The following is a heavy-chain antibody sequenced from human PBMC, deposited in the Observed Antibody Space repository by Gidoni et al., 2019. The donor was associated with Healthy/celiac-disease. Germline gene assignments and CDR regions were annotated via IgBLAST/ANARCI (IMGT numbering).Heavy chain of an antibody. Sequence: QLQLQESGPGLVKPSETLSLTCTVSGGSISSSSYYWGGIRQPPGKGLEWIGSIYYSGSTYYNPSLKSRVTISVDTSKNQFSLKLNSVTAADTAVYYCARDTYGDYSYYFDYWGQGTLVTVSS. CDR3: ARDTYGDYSYYFDY. CDR1: GGSISSSSYY. J-gene: IGHJ4*02. V-gene: IGHV4-39*07. CDR2: IYYSGST. D-gene: IGHD4-17*01.